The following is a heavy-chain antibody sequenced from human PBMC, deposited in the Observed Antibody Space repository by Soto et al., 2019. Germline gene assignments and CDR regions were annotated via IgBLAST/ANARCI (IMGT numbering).Heavy chain of an antibody. J-gene: IGHJ4*02. CDR2: ISGYNGNT. V-gene: IGHV1-18*01. CDR1: GYTTVNFG. CDR3: ARDFYPLAYYFDY. Sequence: QVQLVQSGAEVKKPGASVKVSCKASGYTSSGYTTVNFGITWVRQAPGQGLEWMGWISGYNGNTKYAQRLQGRVTMTTDTSTTTAYMELRSLKSDDTAVYFCARDFYPLAYYFDYWGQGTLVTVSS.